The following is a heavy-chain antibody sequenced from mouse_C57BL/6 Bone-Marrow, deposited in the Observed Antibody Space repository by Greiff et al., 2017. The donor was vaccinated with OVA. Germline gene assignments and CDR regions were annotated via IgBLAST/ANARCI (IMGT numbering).Heavy chain of an antibody. Sequence: QVQLKESGAELARPGASVKLSCKASGYTFTSYGISWVKQRTGQGLEWIGEIYPRSGNTYYNEKFKGKATLTADKSSSTAYMELRSLTSEDSAVYFCARSLLWLRRPWFAYWGQGTLVTVSA. D-gene: IGHD2-2*01. CDR1: GYTFTSYG. J-gene: IGHJ3*01. CDR3: ARSLLWLRRPWFAY. CDR2: IYPRSGNT. V-gene: IGHV1-81*01.